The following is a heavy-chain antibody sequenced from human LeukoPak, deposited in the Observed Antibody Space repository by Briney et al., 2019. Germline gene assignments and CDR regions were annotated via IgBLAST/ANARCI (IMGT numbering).Heavy chain of an antibody. D-gene: IGHD1-14*01. V-gene: IGHV1-69*05. CDR2: IIPIFGTA. CDR1: GGTFSSYA. CDR3: ARAFSIRLPGGQPFDY. J-gene: IGHJ4*02. Sequence: ASLKVSCKASGGTFSSYAISWVRQAPGQGLEWMGGIIPIFGTANYAQKFQGRVTITTDESTSTAYMELSSLRSEDTAVYYCARAFSIRLPGGQPFDYWGQGALVTVSS.